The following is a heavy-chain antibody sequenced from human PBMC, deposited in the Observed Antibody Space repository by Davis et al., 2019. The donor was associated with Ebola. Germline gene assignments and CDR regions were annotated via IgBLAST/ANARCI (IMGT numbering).Heavy chain of an antibody. CDR2: IYYSGST. D-gene: IGHD3-3*01. Sequence: MPSETLSLTCTVSGGSISRYYWSWIRQHQGQGLEWIGYIYYSGSTYYSPSLKTRITISVDTSKNQFSLKLSSVTAADTAVYYCARVPYYDFWSGYYPYYMDVWGKGTTVTVSS. J-gene: IGHJ6*03. CDR1: GGSISRYY. V-gene: IGHV4-59*01. CDR3: ARVPYYDFWSGYYPYYMDV.